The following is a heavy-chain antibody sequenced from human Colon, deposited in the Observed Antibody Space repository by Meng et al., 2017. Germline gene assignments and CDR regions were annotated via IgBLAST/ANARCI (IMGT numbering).Heavy chain of an antibody. J-gene: IGHJ4*02. CDR1: GFTFDDYV. Sequence: SLKISCAASGFTFDDYVMHWVRQAPGKGLEWVSGIRWNSGSIGYADSVKGRFTISRDNARNSLYLQMNRLRPEDMALYYCAKGGGSSFWTGYHLDHWGQGTVVTVSS. V-gene: IGHV3-9*03. D-gene: IGHD3/OR15-3a*01. CDR2: IRWNSGSI. CDR3: AKGGGSSFWTGYHLDH.